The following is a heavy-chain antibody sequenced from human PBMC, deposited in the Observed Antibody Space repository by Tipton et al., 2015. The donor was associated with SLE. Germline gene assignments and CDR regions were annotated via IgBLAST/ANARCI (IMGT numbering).Heavy chain of an antibody. Sequence: SLRLSCAASGFTFSSYSMNWVRQAPGKGLEWVSSISGCGRYIYYAESMKGRFTTSRDNAHNSMYLQMNSLRAEDTAVYYCAREPSQACDIWGQGTMVTVSS. V-gene: IGHV3-21*03. CDR1: GFTFSSYS. CDR3: AREPSQACDI. J-gene: IGHJ3*02. CDR2: ISGCGRYI.